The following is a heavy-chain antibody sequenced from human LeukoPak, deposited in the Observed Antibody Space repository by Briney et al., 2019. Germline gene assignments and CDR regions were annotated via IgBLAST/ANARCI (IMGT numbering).Heavy chain of an antibody. CDR3: ARDPFPGQWLVLGYFDY. V-gene: IGHV1-69*05. CDR2: IIPIFGTA. CDR1: GGTFSSYA. J-gene: IGHJ4*02. D-gene: IGHD6-19*01. Sequence: GSSVKVSCKASGGTFSSYAISWVRQAPGQGLEWMGRIIPIFGTANYAQKFQGRVTITTDESTRTAYMELSSLRSEDTAVYYCARDPFPGQWLVLGYFDYWGQGTLVTVSS.